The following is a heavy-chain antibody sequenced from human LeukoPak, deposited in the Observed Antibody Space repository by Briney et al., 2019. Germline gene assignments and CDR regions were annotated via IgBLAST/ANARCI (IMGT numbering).Heavy chain of an antibody. V-gene: IGHV1-8*01. CDR3: ARWDPRAYYYGMDV. J-gene: IGHJ6*02. D-gene: IGHD1-26*01. Sequence: GASVKVSCKASGYTFTSYDINWVRQATGQGLEWMGWMNPNSGNTGYAQKFQGRVTMTRNTSISTAYMGLSSLRSEDTAVYYCARWDPRAYYYGMDVWGQGTTVTVSS. CDR2: MNPNSGNT. CDR1: GYTFTSYD.